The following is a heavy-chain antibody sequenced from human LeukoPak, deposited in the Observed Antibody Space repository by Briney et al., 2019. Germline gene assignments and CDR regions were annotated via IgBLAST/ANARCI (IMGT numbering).Heavy chain of an antibody. J-gene: IGHJ4*02. D-gene: IGHD3-3*01. CDR3: ARAYDFWSGYYPFDY. CDR2: IYYSGST. V-gene: IGHV4-59*01. Sequence: SETLSLTCTVSGGSISSYYWSWIRQPPGKGLEWIGYIYYSGSTNYNPSLKSRVTISVDTSKNQFSLKLSSVTAADTAVYYCARAYDFWSGYYPFDYWGQGTLVTVSS. CDR1: GGSISSYY.